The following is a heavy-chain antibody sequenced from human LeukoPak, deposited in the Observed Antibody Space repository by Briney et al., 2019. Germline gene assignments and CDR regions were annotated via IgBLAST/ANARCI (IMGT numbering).Heavy chain of an antibody. CDR2: INPNSGGT. CDR3: ATGVLLWFGELLTLDY. CDR1: GYTFTGYY. D-gene: IGHD3-10*01. V-gene: IGHV1-2*02. J-gene: IGHJ4*02. Sequence: ASVKVSCKASGYTFTGYYMHWVRQAPGQGLEWMGWINPNSGGTNYAQKFQGRVTMTEDTSTDTAYMELSSLRSEDTAVYYCATGVLLWFGELLTLDYWGQGTLVTVSS.